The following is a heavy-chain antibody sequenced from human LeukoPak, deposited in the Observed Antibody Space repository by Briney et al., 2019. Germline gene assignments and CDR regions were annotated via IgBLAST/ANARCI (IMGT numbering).Heavy chain of an antibody. J-gene: IGHJ4*02. CDR3: ARWRGRLQYYDY. CDR1: GGSISSGGYY. D-gene: IGHD4-11*01. V-gene: IGHV4-31*03. CDR2: IYYSGST. Sequence: SETLSLTCTVSGGSISSGGYYWSWIRQHPGKGLEWIGYIYYSGSTYYNPSLKSRVTISVDTSKNQFSLKLSSVTAADTAVYYCARWRGRLQYYDYWGQGTLVTVSS.